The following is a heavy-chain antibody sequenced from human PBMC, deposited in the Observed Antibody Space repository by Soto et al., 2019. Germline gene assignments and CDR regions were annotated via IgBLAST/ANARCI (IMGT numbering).Heavy chain of an antibody. V-gene: IGHV1-18*04. D-gene: IGHD3-3*01. CDR1: GYTFPSYG. Sequence: ASVKVSCKASGYTFPSYGISWVRQAPGQGLEWMGWISAYNGNTNYAQKLQGRVTMTTDTSTSTAYMELRSLRSDDTAVYYCARDRPGVLEWLFLRSHDACDIWGQGTMVTVSS. J-gene: IGHJ3*02. CDR3: ARDRPGVLEWLFLRSHDACDI. CDR2: ISAYNGNT.